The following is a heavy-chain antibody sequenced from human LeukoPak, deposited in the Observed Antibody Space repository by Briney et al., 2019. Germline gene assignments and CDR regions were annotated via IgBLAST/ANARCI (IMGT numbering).Heavy chain of an antibody. CDR1: GFIFSSYA. V-gene: IGHV3-23*01. D-gene: IGHD6-19*01. J-gene: IGHJ3*02. CDR2: ISGSGGST. CDR3: ANRLAASAFDI. Sequence: GGSLRLSCGVSGFIFSSYAMSWVRQAPGKGLEWVSAISGSGGSTYYADSVKGRFTISRDNSKNTLYLQMNSLRAEDTAVYYCANRLAASAFDIWGQGTMVTVSS.